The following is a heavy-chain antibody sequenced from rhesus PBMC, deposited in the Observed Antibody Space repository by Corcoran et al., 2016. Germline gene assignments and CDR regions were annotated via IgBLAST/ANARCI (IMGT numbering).Heavy chain of an antibody. D-gene: IGHD2-27*01. CDR1: GVSISDSYR. CDR2: IYGCSTST. J-gene: IGHJ1*01. CDR3: ARDFRYCSGIYCYELYVEF. V-gene: IGHV4S10*01. Sequence: QVQLQESGPGVVTPSETLSLTCAVSGVSISDSYRWSWIRQPPGKGLEWIGYIYGCSTSTNYNPSLKSRVTISKDTSKNQFSLKLSSVTAADTAVYYWARDFRYCSGIYCYELYVEFWGQGALVTVSA.